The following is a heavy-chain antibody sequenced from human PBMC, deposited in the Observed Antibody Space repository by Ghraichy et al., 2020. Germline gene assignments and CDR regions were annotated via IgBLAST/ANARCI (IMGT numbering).Heavy chain of an antibody. D-gene: IGHD4-17*01. Sequence: ETLSLTCTVSGGSISSSSYYWGWIRQPPGKGLEWIGSIYYSGSTYYNPSLKSRVTISVDTSKNQFSLKLSSVTAADTAVYYCARDLFYGDYGQADDYWGQGTLVTVSS. CDR1: GGSISSSSYY. CDR3: ARDLFYGDYGQADDY. V-gene: IGHV4-39*01. J-gene: IGHJ4*02. CDR2: IYYSGST.